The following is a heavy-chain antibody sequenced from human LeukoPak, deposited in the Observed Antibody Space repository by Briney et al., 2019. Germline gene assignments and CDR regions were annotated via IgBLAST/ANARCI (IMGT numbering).Heavy chain of an antibody. CDR1: GGSISSGGYY. J-gene: IGHJ6*02. D-gene: IGHD6-13*01. CDR3: ARGGYSSSWYYYGMDV. CDR2: IYHSGST. V-gene: IGHV4-61*08. Sequence: TSETLSLTCTVSGGSISSGGYYWSWIRQPPGKGLEWIGYIYHSGSTYYNPSLKSRVTISVDTSKNQFSLKLSSVTAADTAVYYCARGGYSSSWYYYGMDVWGQGTTVTVSS.